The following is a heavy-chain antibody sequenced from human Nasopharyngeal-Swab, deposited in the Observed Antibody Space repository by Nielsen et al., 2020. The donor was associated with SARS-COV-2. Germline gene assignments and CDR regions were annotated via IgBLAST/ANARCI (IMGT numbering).Heavy chain of an antibody. V-gene: IGHV6-1*01. CDR3: ASDRRSGTSSLRFDC. D-gene: IGHD6-6*01. Sequence: SETLSLTCAISGASVSSNSATWNWIRQSPSRGLEWLGRTYYRSTWYNDYAVSVKSRITINSDTSKNQFSLQLNSVTPEDTAVYYCASDRRSGTSSLRFDCWGQGILVTVSS. CDR2: TYYRSTWYN. CDR1: GASVSSNSAT. J-gene: IGHJ4*02.